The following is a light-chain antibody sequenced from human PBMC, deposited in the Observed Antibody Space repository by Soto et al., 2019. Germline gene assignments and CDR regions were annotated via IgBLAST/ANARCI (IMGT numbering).Light chain of an antibody. CDR2: GAS. V-gene: IGKV3-15*01. CDR1: QSISRN. Sequence: EIVMTQSPATLSVSPGESATLSCRASQSISRNLAWYQQKPGQTPRLLIYGASTRATGVAARFSGGGSGAEFTLTISSLQSEDFAIYYCQQYSDWFTFGQGTKLAIK. J-gene: IGKJ2*01. CDR3: QQYSDWFT.